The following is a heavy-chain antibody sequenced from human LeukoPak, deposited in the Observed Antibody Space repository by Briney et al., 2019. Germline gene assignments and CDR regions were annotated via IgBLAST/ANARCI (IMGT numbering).Heavy chain of an antibody. Sequence: PSETLSLTCTVSGGSISSGSYYWSWIRQPAGKGLEWIGRIYTSGSTNYNPSLKSRVTISVDTSKNQFSLKLNSVTAADTAVYYCAKSYEFDYWGQGTLVTVSS. J-gene: IGHJ4*02. CDR1: GGSISSGSYY. CDR3: AKSYEFDY. CDR2: IYTSGST. V-gene: IGHV4-61*02. D-gene: IGHD5-12*01.